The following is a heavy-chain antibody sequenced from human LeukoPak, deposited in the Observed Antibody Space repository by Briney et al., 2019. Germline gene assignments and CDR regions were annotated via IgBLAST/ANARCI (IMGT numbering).Heavy chain of an antibody. CDR2: LKSKGSGETA. CDR1: GFNFNAAW. Sequence: GGSLRLSCAASGFNFNAAWMSWVRQAPGKGLEWVGRLKSKGSGETADYSEPVKGRFTISRDDSQNTLYLQMNSLRAEDTAVYYCAKEYCSSTSCYTRDFDYWGQGTLVTVSS. J-gene: IGHJ4*02. D-gene: IGHD2-2*02. V-gene: IGHV3-15*01. CDR3: AKEYCSSTSCYTRDFDY.